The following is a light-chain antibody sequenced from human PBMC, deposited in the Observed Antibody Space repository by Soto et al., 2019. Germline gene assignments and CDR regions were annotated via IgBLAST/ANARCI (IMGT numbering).Light chain of an antibody. Sequence: QSALTQPASVSGSPGQSITISCTGTSSDVGGYNFVSWYQQHPGKAPKLMIYAVINRPSEVSNRFSGSKSDNTASLTISGLQAEDEAYYYCSSYTTSSTLVFGGGTKLTVL. V-gene: IGLV2-14*01. CDR2: AVI. CDR3: SSYTTSSTLV. J-gene: IGLJ2*01. CDR1: SSDVGGYNF.